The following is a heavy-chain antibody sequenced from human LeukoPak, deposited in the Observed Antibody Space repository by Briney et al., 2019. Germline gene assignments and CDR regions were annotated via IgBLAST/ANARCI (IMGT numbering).Heavy chain of an antibody. CDR2: ISDKGTT. D-gene: IGHD6-19*01. V-gene: IGHV4-59*08. CDR1: GVSINSHY. CDR3: ARRDAGWNYCDY. J-gene: IGHJ4*02. Sequence: PSETLSLTCAVSGVSINSHYWSWIRQSPGRRLEWIGHISDKGTTKYNPSLKSRVIISADTSKNYLSLNLTSVFAADTAIYYCARRDAGWNYCDYWGQGILVTVSS.